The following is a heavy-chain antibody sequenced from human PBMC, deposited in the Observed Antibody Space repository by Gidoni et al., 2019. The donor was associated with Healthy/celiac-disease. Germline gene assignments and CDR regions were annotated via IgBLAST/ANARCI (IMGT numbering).Heavy chain of an antibody. D-gene: IGHD6-25*01. J-gene: IGHJ6*02. V-gene: IGHV1-69*02. CDR1: GGTFSSYT. CDR3: ATERSLTHYGMDV. CDR2: IIPILGIA. Sequence: QVQLVQSGAEVKKPGSSVKVSCKASGGTFSSYTISWVRQAPGQGLEWMGRIIPILGIANYAQKFQGRVTITADKSTSTAYMELSSLRSEDTAVYYCATERSLTHYGMDVWGQGTTVTVSS.